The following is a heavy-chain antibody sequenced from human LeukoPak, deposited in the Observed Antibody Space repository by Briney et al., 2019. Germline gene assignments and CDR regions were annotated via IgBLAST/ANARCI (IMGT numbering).Heavy chain of an antibody. D-gene: IGHD5-12*01. CDR3: ARIIVATIHYYYYYMDV. J-gene: IGHJ6*03. CDR2: ISSSSSTI. CDR1: GLTFSSYS. Sequence: GGSLRLSCAASGLTFSSYSMNWVRQAPGKGPEWVSYISSSSSTIYYADSVKGRFTISRDNAKNSLYLQMNSLRAEDTAVYYCARIIVATIHYYYYYMDVWGKGTTVTVSS. V-gene: IGHV3-48*04.